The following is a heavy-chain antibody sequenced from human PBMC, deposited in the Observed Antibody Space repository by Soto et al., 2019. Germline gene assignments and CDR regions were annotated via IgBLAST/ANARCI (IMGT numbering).Heavy chain of an antibody. J-gene: IGHJ4*02. Sequence: PSETLSLTCAVYGGSFSGYYWSWIRQPPGKGLEWIGEINHSGSTNYNPSLKSRVTISVDTSKNQFSLKLSSVTAADTAVYYCARGTRSWADIWGSYRYMYFDYWGQGTLVTVSS. D-gene: IGHD3-16*02. CDR1: GGSFSGYY. V-gene: IGHV4-34*01. CDR3: ARGTRSWADIWGSYRYMYFDY. CDR2: INHSGST.